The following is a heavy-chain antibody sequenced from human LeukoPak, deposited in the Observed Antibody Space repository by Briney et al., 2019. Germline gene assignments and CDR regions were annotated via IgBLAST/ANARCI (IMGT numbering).Heavy chain of an antibody. V-gene: IGHV1-24*01. CDR2: FDPEDGET. J-gene: IGHJ4*02. CDR1: GYTLTELS. CDR3: ATAASMVRGDQLDY. Sequence: ASVKVSCKVSGYTLTELSMHWVRQAPGKGLEWMGGFDPEDGETIYAQKFQGRVTMTEDTSTDTAYMELSSLGSEDTAVYYCATAASMVRGDQLDYWGQGTLVTVSS. D-gene: IGHD3-10*01.